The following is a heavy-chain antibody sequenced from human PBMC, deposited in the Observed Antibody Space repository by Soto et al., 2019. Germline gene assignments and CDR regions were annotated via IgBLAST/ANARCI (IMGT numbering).Heavy chain of an antibody. J-gene: IGHJ5*01. V-gene: IGHV5-51*01. Sequence: GESLKISCRGSGFSFTTYWIGWVRQMPGKGLEWMGIIYPGNSDTRYSQSFQGQVTISADNSISTAYLQWSSLKASDTAMYYCARPSAGISASCGFDSWGQGTLVTVSS. CDR3: ARPSAGISASCGFDS. D-gene: IGHD6-13*01. CDR1: GFSFTTYW. CDR2: IYPGNSDT.